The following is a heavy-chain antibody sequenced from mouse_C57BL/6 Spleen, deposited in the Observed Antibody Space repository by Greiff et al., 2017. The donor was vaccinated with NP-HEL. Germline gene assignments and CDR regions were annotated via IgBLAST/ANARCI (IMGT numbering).Heavy chain of an antibody. Sequence: DVKLVESGGGLVKPGGSLKLSCAASGFTFSDYGMHWVRQAPEKVLERVAYISSGSSTIYYADTVKGRFTISRDNAKNTLFLQMTSLRSEDTAMYYCARNGYAWFAYWGQGTLVTVSA. CDR2: ISSGSSTI. J-gene: IGHJ3*01. CDR1: GFTFSDYG. V-gene: IGHV5-17*01. D-gene: IGHD2-2*01. CDR3: ARNGYAWFAY.